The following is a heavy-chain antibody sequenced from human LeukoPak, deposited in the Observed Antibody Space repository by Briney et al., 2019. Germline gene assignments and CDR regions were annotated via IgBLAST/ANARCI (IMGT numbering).Heavy chain of an antibody. D-gene: IGHD1-26*01. CDR2: INHSGST. J-gene: IGHJ4*02. V-gene: IGHV4-34*01. CDR1: GGSFSGYY. CDR3: ASRSRYYAN. Sequence: SETLSLTCVVYGGSFSGYYWSWIRQPPGKGLEWIGEINHSGSTNYNPSLKSRVTISVDTSKNQFSLKLSSVTAADTAVYYCASRSRYYANWGQGTLVTVSS.